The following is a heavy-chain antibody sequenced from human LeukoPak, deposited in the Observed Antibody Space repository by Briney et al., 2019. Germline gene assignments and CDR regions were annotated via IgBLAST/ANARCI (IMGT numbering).Heavy chain of an antibody. V-gene: IGHV4-59*01. D-gene: IGHD5-12*01. CDR3: ARSGGYSGYDVDY. J-gene: IGHJ4*02. CDR2: ISYSGST. CDR1: GGSIKSYY. Sequence: PSETLSLTRTVSGGSIKSYYWHWIRQPPGKGLGWIGYISYSGSTNYNPSLKSRVTISIDTSKNQFSLKLSSVTAADTAVYHCARSGGYSGYDVDYWGQGTLVTVSS.